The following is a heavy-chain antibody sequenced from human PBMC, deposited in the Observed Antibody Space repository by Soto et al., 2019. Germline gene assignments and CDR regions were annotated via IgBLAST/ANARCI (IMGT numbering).Heavy chain of an antibody. Sequence: ETLSLTCTVSGGSISSYYWSWIRQPPGKGLEWIASFFYGGKNYYNPSLKSRVTISVDTSKNQFSLKLTSVTAADTAVYYCVRRHGLTIDAYYWGQGTLVTVSS. CDR1: GGSISSYY. CDR2: FFYGGKN. CDR3: VRRHGLTIDAYY. J-gene: IGHJ4*02. V-gene: IGHV4-59*05. D-gene: IGHD3-10*01.